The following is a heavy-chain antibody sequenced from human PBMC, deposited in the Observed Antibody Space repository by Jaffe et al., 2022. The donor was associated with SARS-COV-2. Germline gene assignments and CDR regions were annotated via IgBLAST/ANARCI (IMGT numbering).Heavy chain of an antibody. V-gene: IGHV3-7*01. J-gene: IGHJ6*03. Sequence: EVQLVESGGGLVQPGGSLRLSCAASGFTFSSYWMSWVRQAPGKGLEWVANIKQDGSEKYYVDSVKGRFTISRDNAKNSLYLQMNSLRAEDTAVYYCARDVRPEGGTLDFPVDYYGSEAYYYMDVWGKGTTVTVSS. D-gene: IGHD3-10*01. CDR2: IKQDGSEK. CDR3: ARDVRPEGGTLDFPVDYYGSEAYYYMDV. CDR1: GFTFSSYW.